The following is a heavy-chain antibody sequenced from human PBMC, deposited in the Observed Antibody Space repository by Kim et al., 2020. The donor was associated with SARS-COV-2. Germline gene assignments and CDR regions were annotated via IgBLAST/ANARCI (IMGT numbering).Heavy chain of an antibody. J-gene: IGHJ6*02. CDR2: SSGSTI. V-gene: IGHV3-48*03. CDR3: ARDHDV. Sequence: SSGSTIYYADSVKGRFTISRDNAKNSLYLQMNSLRAEDTAVYYCARDHDVWGQGTTVTVSS.